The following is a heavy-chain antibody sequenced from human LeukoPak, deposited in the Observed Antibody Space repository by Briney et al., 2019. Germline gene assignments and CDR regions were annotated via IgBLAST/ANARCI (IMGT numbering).Heavy chain of an antibody. V-gene: IGHV4-39*07. CDR3: ARDHPDAFDI. CDR2: IYYSGST. J-gene: IGHJ3*02. Sequence: SETLSLTCTVSGGSISSSSYYWGWIRQPPGKGLEWIGSIYYSGSTYYNPSLKSRVTISVDTSKNQFSLKLSSVTAADTAVYYCARDHPDAFDIWGQGTMVTVSS. CDR1: GGSISSSSYY.